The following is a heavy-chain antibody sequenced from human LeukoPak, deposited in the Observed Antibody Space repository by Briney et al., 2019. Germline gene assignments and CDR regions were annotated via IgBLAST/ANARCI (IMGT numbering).Heavy chain of an antibody. D-gene: IGHD3-16*02. J-gene: IGHJ4*02. V-gene: IGHV3-21*04. CDR3: ARDQAYDYVWGSNRYAY. CDR1: GFTFSDYS. CDR2: ISRSGDDI. Sequence: GGSLRLSCAASGFTFSDYSMNWVRQGPGKGLDWVSIISRSGDDIHYADFVKGRFTISRDNSKNTLSLQMNSLRVEDTALYYCARDQAYDYVWGSNRYAYWGQGTLVTVSS.